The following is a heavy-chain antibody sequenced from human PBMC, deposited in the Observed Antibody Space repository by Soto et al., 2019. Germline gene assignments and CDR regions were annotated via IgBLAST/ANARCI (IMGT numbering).Heavy chain of an antibody. CDR3: ARGVYGSGNYYTGPSAFDI. D-gene: IGHD3-10*01. Sequence: QVPLEQSGAEVKKPGSSVKVSCKASGGTLSDHGVAWLRQAPGQGLEWMGGTIPVFNTAKYAQKFQGRVTVTADKFTNLAYMELSSLRSEDTAFYFCARGVYGSGNYYTGPSAFDIWGQGTMVIVSS. J-gene: IGHJ3*02. CDR1: GGTLSDHG. V-gene: IGHV1-69*06. CDR2: TIPVFNTA.